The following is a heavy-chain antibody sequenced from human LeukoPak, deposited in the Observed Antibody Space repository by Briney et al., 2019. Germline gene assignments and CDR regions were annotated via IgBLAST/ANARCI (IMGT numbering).Heavy chain of an antibody. CDR3: AKDGGPSSSGSQFFNY. J-gene: IGHJ4*02. V-gene: IGHV3-33*06. Sequence: GGSLRLSCAASGFTFSSYGMHWVRQAPGKGLEWVALIWYDGSNKYYADSVKGRLTISRDNSKNTLYLQMNSLRAEDTAVYYCAKDGGPSSSGSQFFNYWGQGALVTVSS. CDR1: GFTFSSYG. CDR2: IWYDGSNK. D-gene: IGHD1-26*01.